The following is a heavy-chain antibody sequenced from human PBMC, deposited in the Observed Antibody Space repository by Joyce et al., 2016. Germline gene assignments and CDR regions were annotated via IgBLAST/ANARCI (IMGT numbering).Heavy chain of an antibody. V-gene: IGHV3-21*01. CDR2: ISSGSEYI. J-gene: IGHJ4*02. CDR1: GLAFSIYA. D-gene: IGHD5-12*01. Sequence: EVQLVESGGGLVKPGESLRFSCAASGLAFSIYAINWVRQTPGKGLEWVSSISSGSEYIYYADTVQGRFTISRDNGKKALYLEMNRLRVEDTAVYYCASLRGGNDYDYWGQGTLVTVSP. CDR3: ASLRGGNDYDY.